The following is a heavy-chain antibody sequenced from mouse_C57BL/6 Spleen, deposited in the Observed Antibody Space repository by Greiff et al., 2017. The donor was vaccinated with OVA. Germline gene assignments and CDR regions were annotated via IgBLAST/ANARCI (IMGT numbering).Heavy chain of an antibody. Sequence: EVKLVESGGGLVQPGGSLSLSCAASGFTFTDYYMSWVRQPPGKALEWLGFIRNKANGYTTEYSASVKGRFTISRDNSQSNLYLQMNALRAEDSATYYCARYDSSGYPAWFAYWGQGTLVTVSA. CDR1: GFTFTDYY. J-gene: IGHJ3*01. D-gene: IGHD3-2*02. CDR2: IRNKANGYTT. CDR3: ARYDSSGYPAWFAY. V-gene: IGHV7-3*01.